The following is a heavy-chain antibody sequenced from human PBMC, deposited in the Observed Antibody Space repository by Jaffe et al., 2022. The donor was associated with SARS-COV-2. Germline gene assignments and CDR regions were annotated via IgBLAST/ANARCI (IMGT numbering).Heavy chain of an antibody. V-gene: IGHV4-61*02. Sequence: QVQLQESGPGLVKPSQTLSLTCTVSGGSISSGSYYWSWIRQPAGKGLEWIGRIYTSGSTNYNPSLKSRVTISVDTSKNQFSLKLSSVTAADTAVYYCARDYSAPYSSGWHFGGRWFDPWGQGTLVTVSS. CDR1: GGSISSGSYY. CDR3: ARDYSAPYSSGWHFGGRWFDP. CDR2: IYTSGST. D-gene: IGHD6-19*01. J-gene: IGHJ5*02.